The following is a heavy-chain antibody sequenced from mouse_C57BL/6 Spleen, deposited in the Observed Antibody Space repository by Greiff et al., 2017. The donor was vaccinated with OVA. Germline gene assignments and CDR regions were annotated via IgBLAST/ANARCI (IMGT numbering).Heavy chain of an antibody. Sequence: QVQLQQPGAELEKPGASVKMSCKASGYTFTSYWITWVKQRPGQGLEWIGDIYPGSGSTNYNEKFKSKATLTVDTSASTAYMQLSSLTSEDSAVYYCARDYGRGYYAMDYWGQGTSVTVSS. CDR3: ARDYGRGYYAMDY. CDR1: GYTFTSYW. J-gene: IGHJ4*01. CDR2: IYPGSGST. V-gene: IGHV1-55*01. D-gene: IGHD1-1*01.